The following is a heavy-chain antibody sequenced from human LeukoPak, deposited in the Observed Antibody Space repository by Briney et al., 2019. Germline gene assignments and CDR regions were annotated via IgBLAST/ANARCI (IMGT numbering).Heavy chain of an antibody. J-gene: IGHJ4*02. CDR2: INPSGGST. CDR3: ARGRRTYYGSGASFDY. V-gene: IGHV1-46*01. Sequence: ASVKVSCKASGYTFTGYYMHWVRQAPGQGLEWMGIINPSGGSTSYAQKFQGRVTMTRDTSTSTVYMELSSLRSEDTAVYYCARGRRTYYGSGASFDYWGQGSLVTVSS. CDR1: GYTFTGYY. D-gene: IGHD3-10*01.